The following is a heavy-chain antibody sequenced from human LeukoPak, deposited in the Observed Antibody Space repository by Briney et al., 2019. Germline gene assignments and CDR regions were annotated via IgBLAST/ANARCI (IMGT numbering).Heavy chain of an antibody. V-gene: IGHV4-59*12. J-gene: IGHJ5*02. Sequence: PSETLSLTCTVSGASIRSYYWTWIRQPPGKGLEWIGYIYYGGGTVYSPALKSRATISLDTSKNQFSLKLSSVAAADTAVYYCARDPTAAGKGAWFDPWGQGTLVTVSS. D-gene: IGHD6-13*01. CDR3: ARDPTAAGKGAWFDP. CDR2: IYYGGGT. CDR1: GASIRSYY.